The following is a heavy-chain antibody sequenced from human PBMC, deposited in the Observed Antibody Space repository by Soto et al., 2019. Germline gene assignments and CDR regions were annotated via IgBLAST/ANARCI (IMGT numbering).Heavy chain of an antibody. CDR3: ARDLYYDFWSGPYYYYGMDV. Sequence: SVKVSCKASGGTFSSYAISWVRQAPGQGLEWMGGIIPIFGTANYAQKFQGRVTITADKSTSTAYMELSSLRSEDTAVYYCARDLYYDFWSGPYYYYGMDVWGQGTTVTVSS. V-gene: IGHV1-69*06. CDR2: IIPIFGTA. J-gene: IGHJ6*02. CDR1: GGTFSSYA. D-gene: IGHD3-3*01.